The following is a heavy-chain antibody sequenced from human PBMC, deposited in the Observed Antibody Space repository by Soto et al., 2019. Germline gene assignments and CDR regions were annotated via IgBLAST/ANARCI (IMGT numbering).Heavy chain of an antibody. CDR1: GGSISSGGYY. D-gene: IGHD3-22*01. Sequence: SETLSLTCTVSGGSISSGGYYWSWIRQHPGKGLEWIGYIYYSGSTYYNPSLKSRVTISVDTSKNQFSLKLSSVTAADTAVYYCARGYCDSSGYYPDYWGQGTLVTVSS. CDR2: IYYSGST. V-gene: IGHV4-31*03. J-gene: IGHJ4*02. CDR3: ARGYCDSSGYYPDY.